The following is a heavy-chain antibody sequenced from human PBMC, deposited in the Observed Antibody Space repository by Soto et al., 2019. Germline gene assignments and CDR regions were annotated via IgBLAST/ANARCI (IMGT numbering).Heavy chain of an antibody. CDR1: GYTFTSYY. J-gene: IGHJ6*02. CDR3: AAETTHQYYYYGLDV. CDR2: INPSSGNT. Sequence: ASVKVSCKASGYTFTSYYMHWVRQAPGQGLEWIGIINPSSGNTNYAQKFQERVTITRDMSTSTAYMELSSLRSEDTAVYYCAAETTHQYYYYGLDVWGQGTTVTVSS. V-gene: IGHV1-46*01.